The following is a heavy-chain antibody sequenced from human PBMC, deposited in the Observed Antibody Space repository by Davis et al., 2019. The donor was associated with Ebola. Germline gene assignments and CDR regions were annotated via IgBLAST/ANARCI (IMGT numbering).Heavy chain of an antibody. V-gene: IGHV4-61*09. CDR3: ARLSGLFSSSSGALYFDL. J-gene: IGHJ2*01. D-gene: IGHD6-6*01. CDR2: IYTSGST. Sequence: SETLSLTCTVSGDSISSGSYYWSWIRQPAGKGLEWIGHIYTSGSTNYNPSLKSRVTISVDTSKNHLSLKLTSVTAADTAVYFCARLSGLFSSSSGALYFDLWGRGTLVSVSS. CDR1: GDSISSGSYY.